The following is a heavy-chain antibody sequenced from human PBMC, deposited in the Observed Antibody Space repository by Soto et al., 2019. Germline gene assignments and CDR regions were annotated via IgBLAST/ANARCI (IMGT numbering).Heavy chain of an antibody. CDR3: ARGLEYYDSSGYYYEGVGY. CDR2: INHSGST. D-gene: IGHD3-22*01. Sequence: SETLSLTCAVYGGSFSGYYWSWIRQPPGKGLEWIGEINHSGSTNYNPSLKSRVTISVDTSKNQFPLKLSSVTAADTAVYYCARGLEYYDSSGYYYEGVGYWGQGTLVTVSS. J-gene: IGHJ4*02. CDR1: GGSFSGYY. V-gene: IGHV4-34*01.